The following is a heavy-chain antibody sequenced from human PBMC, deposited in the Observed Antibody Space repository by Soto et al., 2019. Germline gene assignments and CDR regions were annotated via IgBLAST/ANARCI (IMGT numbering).Heavy chain of an antibody. D-gene: IGHD1-26*01. CDR3: ARVAGRELLDY. CDR1: GCSISSYY. Sequence: PXETLSLTCTVSGCSISSYYWSWIRQPPGKGLEWIGYIYYSGSTNYNPSLKSRVTISVDTSKNQFSLKLSSVTAAGTAVYYCARVAGRELLDYWGQGTLVTVSS. V-gene: IGHV4-59*01. J-gene: IGHJ4*02. CDR2: IYYSGST.